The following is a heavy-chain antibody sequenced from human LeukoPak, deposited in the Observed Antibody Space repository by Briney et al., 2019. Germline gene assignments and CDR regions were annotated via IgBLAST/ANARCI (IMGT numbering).Heavy chain of an antibody. CDR1: VYRFTGCY. CDR3: ARQQEVSGYFDY. Sequence: ASVKVSCKASVYRFTGCYMHWVRQAPGQGLEWMGWINPNSGVTNYAQNFQGRVSMTRDTSISTAYMELSRLRSDDTAVYYCARQQEVSGYFDYWGQGTLVTVSS. J-gene: IGHJ4*02. D-gene: IGHD3-16*02. CDR2: INPNSGVT. V-gene: IGHV1-2*02.